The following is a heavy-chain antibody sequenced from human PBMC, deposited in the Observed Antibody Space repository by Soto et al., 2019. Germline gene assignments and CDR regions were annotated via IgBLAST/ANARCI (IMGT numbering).Heavy chain of an antibody. J-gene: IGHJ5*02. CDR3: ARVPRTATTVAYNFFGP. V-gene: IGHV1-18*01. D-gene: IGHD1-1*01. CDR2: ISPYNGYT. CDR1: GYNFMSYG. Sequence: ASVKVSCKASGYNFMSYGISWVRQAPGQGLAWMGWISPYNGYTKYAQNLQDRATLTIDTSTNTAYMELRSLRSDDRAVYYCARVPRTATTVAYNFFGPWGQGTLVTVSS.